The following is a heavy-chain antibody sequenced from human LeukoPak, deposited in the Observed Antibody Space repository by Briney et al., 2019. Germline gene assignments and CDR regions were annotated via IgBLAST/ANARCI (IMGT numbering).Heavy chain of an antibody. CDR1: GDTLTELS. V-gene: IGHV1-24*01. CDR3: ARGPPTKTDIVVVPAATSGDYYYYMDV. J-gene: IGHJ6*03. Sequence: ASVKVSCKVSGDTLTELSTHWVRQAPGKGLEWMGGFDPEHGEMIYAQKLQGRVTMTEDRSTDTAYMELSSLRSEDTAVYYCARGPPTKTDIVVVPAATSGDYYYYMDVWGKGTTVTVSS. CDR2: FDPEHGEM. D-gene: IGHD2-2*01.